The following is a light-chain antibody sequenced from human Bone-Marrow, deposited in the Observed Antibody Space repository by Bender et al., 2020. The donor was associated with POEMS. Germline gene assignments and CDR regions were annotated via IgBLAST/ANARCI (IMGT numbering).Light chain of an antibody. J-gene: IGLJ2*01. V-gene: IGLV2-14*01. Sequence: QSALTQPASVSGSPGQSITISCTGTSSDVGTYNYVSWYQQHPGKAPKLMIHEVSNRPSGVSDRFSGSKSGNTASLTISGLRAEDEADYYCSSYTSSSTLVFGGGTKVTVL. CDR1: SSDVGTYNY. CDR3: SSYTSSSTLV. CDR2: EVS.